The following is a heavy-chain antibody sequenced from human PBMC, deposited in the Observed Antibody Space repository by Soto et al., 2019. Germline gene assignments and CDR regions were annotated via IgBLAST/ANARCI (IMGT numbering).Heavy chain of an antibody. CDR2: IKSKTDGGTT. D-gene: IGHD3-9*01. V-gene: IGHV3-15*07. CDR1: GFIFSDAW. J-gene: IGHJ4*01. CDR3: TTDSLFTGQLVRMDN. Sequence: EVQLVESGGGLVNPGGSLRLSCAASGFIFSDAWINWVRQAPGKGLEWVGRIKSKTDGGTTDFAAPVKGRFAISRDDSRDVVYMEMYRLKTDDTAVYFCTTDSLFTGQLVRMDNWGHGTLVTVSS.